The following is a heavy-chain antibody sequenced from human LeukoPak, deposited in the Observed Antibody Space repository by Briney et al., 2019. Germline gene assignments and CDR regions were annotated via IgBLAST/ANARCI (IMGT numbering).Heavy chain of an antibody. CDR1: GGTFSSYA. CDR3: ARGNDYSNGFMWFDP. Sequence: SVKVSCKASGGTFSSYAISWVRQAPGQGLEWMGRIIPILGIANYAQKFQGRVTITADKSTSTAYMELSSLRSEDTAVYFCARGNDYSNGFMWFDPWGQGTLVTVSS. V-gene: IGHV1-69*04. J-gene: IGHJ5*02. CDR2: IIPILGIA. D-gene: IGHD4-11*01.